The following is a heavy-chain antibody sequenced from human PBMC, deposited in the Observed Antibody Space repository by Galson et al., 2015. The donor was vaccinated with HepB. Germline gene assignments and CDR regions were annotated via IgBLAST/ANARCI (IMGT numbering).Heavy chain of an antibody. J-gene: IGHJ6*04. CDR1: GYTFTSYG. CDR2: ITAYSGNT. V-gene: IGHV1-18*01. CDR3: ARGGHSTPMDV. Sequence: QSGAEVKQPGASVKVSCKPSGYTFTSYGITWVRQAPGQGLEWMGWITAYSGNTIYAQKLQGRLTMTTDTSTSTAYMELRSPRSDDTAVYYCARGGHSTPMDVWGKGTTVTVSS. D-gene: IGHD2-2*01.